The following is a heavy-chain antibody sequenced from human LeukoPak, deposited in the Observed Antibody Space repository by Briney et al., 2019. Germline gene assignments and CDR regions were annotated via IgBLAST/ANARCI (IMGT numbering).Heavy chain of an antibody. D-gene: IGHD3-16*02. CDR1: GFTFSNYA. J-gene: IGHJ4*02. CDR2: LTDSGRST. CDR3: AKSLYGGCDY. V-gene: IGHV3-23*01. Sequence: GGSLRLSCAASGFTFSNYAMSWVRQAPGKGLQWVSALTDSGRSTYYADSVKGRFTISRDNSKNTLSLQMDSLRAEDTAVYYCAKSLYGGCDYWGQGTVVTVSS.